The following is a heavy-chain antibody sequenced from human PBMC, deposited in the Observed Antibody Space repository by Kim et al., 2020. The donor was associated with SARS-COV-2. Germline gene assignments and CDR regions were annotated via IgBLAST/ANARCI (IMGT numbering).Heavy chain of an antibody. Sequence: GGSLRLSCAASGFTFSSYAMHWVRQAPGKGLEWVAVISYDGSNKYYADSVKGRFTISRDNSKNTLYLQMNSLRAEDTAVYYCARSLGLFWGQGTLVTVSS. CDR1: GFTFSSYA. CDR3: ARSLGLF. CDR2: ISYDGSNK. J-gene: IGHJ4*02. D-gene: IGHD3-16*01. V-gene: IGHV3-30-3*01.